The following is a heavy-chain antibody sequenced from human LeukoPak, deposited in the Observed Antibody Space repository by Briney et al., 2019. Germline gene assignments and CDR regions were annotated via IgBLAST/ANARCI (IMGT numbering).Heavy chain of an antibody. Sequence: PGGSLRLSCAASGFTFSSYWMHWVRQPPGMGLVWVSRINSDGSSTSYADSVKGRFTISRDNAKNTLYLQMNSLRAEDTAVYYCASAIAVAGTYWGQGNLVTVSS. CDR1: GFTFSSYW. CDR3: ASAIAVAGTY. J-gene: IGHJ4*02. D-gene: IGHD6-19*01. CDR2: INSDGSST. V-gene: IGHV3-74*01.